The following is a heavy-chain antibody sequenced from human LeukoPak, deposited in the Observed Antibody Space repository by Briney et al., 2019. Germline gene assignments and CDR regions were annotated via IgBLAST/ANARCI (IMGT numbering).Heavy chain of an antibody. CDR3: ARGPFAGYSSGWYRV. CDR1: GGSFSGYY. V-gene: IGHV4-34*01. CDR2: INHSGST. Sequence: PSETLSLTCAVYGGSFSGYYWSWIRQPPGKGLEWIGEINHSGSTNYNPSLKSRVTISVDTSKNQSSLKLSSVTAADTAVYYCARGPFAGYSSGWYRVWGQGTLVTVSS. J-gene: IGHJ4*02. D-gene: IGHD6-19*01.